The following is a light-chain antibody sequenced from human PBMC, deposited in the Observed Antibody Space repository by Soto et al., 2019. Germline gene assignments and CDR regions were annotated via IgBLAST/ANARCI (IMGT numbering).Light chain of an antibody. CDR1: QSLLHSNGYNY. Sequence: DIVMTQSPLSLPVTPGEPASISCRSSQSLLHSNGYNYLDWYLQRPGQSPQLLIYLGSTRAPGVPDRFGGSGSGTDFTLKISRVEAEDVGVYYCMQALQTPYTFGQGTKLEIK. J-gene: IGKJ2*01. CDR2: LGS. CDR3: MQALQTPYT. V-gene: IGKV2-28*01.